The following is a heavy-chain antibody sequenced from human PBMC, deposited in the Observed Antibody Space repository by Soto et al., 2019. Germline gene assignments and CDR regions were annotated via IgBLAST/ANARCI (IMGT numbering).Heavy chain of an antibody. Sequence: GGSLRLSCAASGFTFSDYYMSWIRQAPGKGLEWVSYISSSGSTIYYADSVKGRFTISRDNDKNSLYLQMNSLRAEDTAVYYCARAGYYYSSGYLFDDAFDIWGQGTMVTVSS. D-gene: IGHD3-22*01. CDR3: ARAGYYYSSGYLFDDAFDI. CDR2: ISSSGSTI. CDR1: GFTFSDYY. J-gene: IGHJ3*02. V-gene: IGHV3-11*01.